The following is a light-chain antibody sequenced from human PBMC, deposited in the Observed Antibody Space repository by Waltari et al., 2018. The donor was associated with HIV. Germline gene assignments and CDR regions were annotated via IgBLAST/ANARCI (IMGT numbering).Light chain of an antibody. Sequence: VLLTQSPVTLSVSPGDRVTLSCRASQNIGSYLAWYQQKTGQPPSLLVYGASIRVPGIAARFTGSGSGTDFNLIIGGLQPDDCGLDYCHQYNDWPRCTFGQGTKVEIK. CDR2: GAS. V-gene: IGKV3D-15*01. CDR3: HQYNDWPRCT. CDR1: QNIGSY. J-gene: IGKJ2*02.